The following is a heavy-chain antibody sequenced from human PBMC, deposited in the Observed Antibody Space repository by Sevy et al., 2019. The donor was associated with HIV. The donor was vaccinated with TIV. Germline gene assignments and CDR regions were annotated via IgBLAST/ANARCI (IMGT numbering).Heavy chain of an antibody. D-gene: IGHD6-13*01. J-gene: IGHJ5*02. Sequence: WETLSLTCTVSGGSISGYYWSWILQPPGKVLEWIGHIDYSGTTNYNPSLKSRVAISVDTSKSQFSLKLSSVTAADTAVYYCAKGGGYDSSGWYIWFDPWGQGTLVTVSS. CDR2: IDYSGTT. CDR3: AKGGGYDSSGWYIWFDP. CDR1: GGSISGYY. V-gene: IGHV4-59*01.